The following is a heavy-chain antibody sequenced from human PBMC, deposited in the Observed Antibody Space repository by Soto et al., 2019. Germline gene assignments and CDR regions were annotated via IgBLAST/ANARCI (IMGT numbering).Heavy chain of an antibody. CDR2: IKSKTDGGTT. CDR3: TTFSGYDAFDI. J-gene: IGHJ3*02. D-gene: IGHD5-12*01. V-gene: IGHV3-15*01. Sequence: LSLTCAASGFTFSNAWMSWVRQAPGKGLEWVGRIKSKTDGGTTDYAAPVKGRFTISRDDSKNTLYLQMNSLKTEDTAVYYCTTFSGYDAFDIWGQGTMVTVSS. CDR1: GFTFSNAW.